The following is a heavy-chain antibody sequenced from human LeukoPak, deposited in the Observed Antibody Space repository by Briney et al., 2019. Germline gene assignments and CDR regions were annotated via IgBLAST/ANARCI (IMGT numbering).Heavy chain of an antibody. D-gene: IGHD1-1*01. J-gene: IGHJ4*02. CDR2: IYYSGST. V-gene: IGHV4-28*01. CDR1: GYSISSSNW. CDR3: ARSTGQTYFDY. Sequence: PSDTLSLTCAVSGYSISSSNWWGWIRQPPGKGLEWIGHIYYSGSTYYNPSLKSRVTMSVDTSKNQFSLKLSSVTAVDTAVYYCARSTGQTYFDYWGQGTLVTVSS.